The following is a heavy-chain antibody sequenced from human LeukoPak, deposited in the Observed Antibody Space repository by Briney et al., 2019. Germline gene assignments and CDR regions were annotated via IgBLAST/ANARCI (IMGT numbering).Heavy chain of an antibody. CDR1: GFTFSSYA. J-gene: IGHJ4*02. D-gene: IGHD3-10*01. CDR2: ISYDGSNK. Sequence: GGSLRLSCAASGFTFSSYAMHWVRQAPGKGLEWVAVISYDGSNKYYADSVKGRFTISRDNSKNTLYLQMNSLRAEDTAVYYCAKSMVRGDSPTVADYWGQGTLVTVSS. V-gene: IGHV3-30*18. CDR3: AKSMVRGDSPTVADY.